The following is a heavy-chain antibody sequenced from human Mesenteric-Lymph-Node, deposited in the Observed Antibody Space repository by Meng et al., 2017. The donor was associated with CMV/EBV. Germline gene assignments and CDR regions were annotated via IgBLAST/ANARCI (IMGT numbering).Heavy chain of an antibody. D-gene: IGHD3-16*01. CDR2: ISYTGRT. CDR1: ADSTHGSS. CDR3: ATVPGGYNYFDH. Sequence: LTCTLSADSTHGSSCNWIRQLPNKGLEWIGNISYTGRTNSNPSLRGRLSMSADTSNSRFSLRLTSVTAADTAIYYCATVPGGYNYFDHWGQGTLVTSPQ. J-gene: IGHJ5*02. V-gene: IGHV4-59*01.